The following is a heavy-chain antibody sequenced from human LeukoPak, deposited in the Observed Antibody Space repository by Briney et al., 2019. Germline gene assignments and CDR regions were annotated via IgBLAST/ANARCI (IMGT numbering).Heavy chain of an antibody. CDR1: GYSFTNYW. D-gene: IGHD4-11*01. V-gene: IGHV5-51*01. Sequence: GESLKISCKGSGYSFTNYWIGWVRQMPGKGLEWMGIIYPGNSNTGYSPSFQGQVTISADKSISTAYLQWSSLKASDTAMYYCAGLEDYKFDSWGQGTLVTVSS. J-gene: IGHJ4*02. CDR3: AGLEDYKFDS. CDR2: IYPGNSNT.